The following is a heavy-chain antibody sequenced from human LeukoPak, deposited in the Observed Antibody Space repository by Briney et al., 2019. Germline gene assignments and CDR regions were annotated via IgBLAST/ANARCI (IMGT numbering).Heavy chain of an antibody. V-gene: IGHV1-69*13. D-gene: IGHD1-1*01. CDR2: IIPIFGTA. J-gene: IGHJ5*02. CDR1: GGTFSSYA. CDR3: ARGRDDWNENWFDP. Sequence: GASVTVSCKASGGTFSSYAISWVRQAPGQGLEWMGGIIPIFGTANYAQKFQGRVTITADESTSTAYMELSSLRSEDTAVYYCARGRDDWNENWFDPWGQGTLVTVSS.